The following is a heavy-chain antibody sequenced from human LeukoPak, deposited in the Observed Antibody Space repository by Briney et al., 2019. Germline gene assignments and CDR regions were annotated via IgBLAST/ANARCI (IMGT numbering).Heavy chain of an antibody. CDR2: ISGSGGSI. V-gene: IGHV3-23*01. CDR3: AKDIMVENYYDSSGYYPY. D-gene: IGHD3-22*01. Sequence: PGGSLRLSCAASGFTFSSYAMSWVRQAPGKGLEWVSAISGSGGSIYYADSVKGRFTISRDNSKNTLYLQMNSLRAEDTAVYYCAKDIMVENYYDSSGYYPYWGQGTLVTVSS. CDR1: GFTFSSYA. J-gene: IGHJ4*02.